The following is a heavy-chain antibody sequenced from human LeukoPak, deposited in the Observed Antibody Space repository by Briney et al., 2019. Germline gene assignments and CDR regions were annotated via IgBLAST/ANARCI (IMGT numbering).Heavy chain of an antibody. CDR1: GFTFSSYG. J-gene: IGHJ6*03. V-gene: IGHV3-23*01. CDR3: ATSPNSSSLLHPAWRSRYYYMDV. CDR2: ISGSGGST. D-gene: IGHD6-13*01. Sequence: GGSLRLSCAASGFTFSSYGMSWVRQAPGKGLEWVSAISGSGGSTYYADSVKGRFTISRDNSKNTLYLQMNSLRAEDTAVYYCATSPNSSSLLHPAWRSRYYYMDVWGKGTTVTISS.